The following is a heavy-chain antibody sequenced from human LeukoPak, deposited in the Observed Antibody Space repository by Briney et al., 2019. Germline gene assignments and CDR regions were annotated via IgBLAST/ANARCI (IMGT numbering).Heavy chain of an antibody. Sequence: PSETLSLACTVSGGSISSGGYYWSWIRQHPGKGLEWIGYIYYSGSTYYNPSLKSRVTISVDTSKNQFSLKLSSVTAADTAVYYCARGADYYDSSGYYGPDYFDYWGQGTLVTVSS. CDR1: GGSISSGGYY. CDR3: ARGADYYDSSGYYGPDYFDY. V-gene: IGHV4-31*03. CDR2: IYYSGST. J-gene: IGHJ4*02. D-gene: IGHD3-22*01.